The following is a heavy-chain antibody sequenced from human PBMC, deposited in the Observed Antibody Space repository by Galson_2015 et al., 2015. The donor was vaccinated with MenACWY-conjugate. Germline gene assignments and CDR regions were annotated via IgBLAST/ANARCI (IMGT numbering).Heavy chain of an antibody. D-gene: IGHD3-22*01. CDR1: GFTFSSYR. CDR2: ISSSSSTI. CDR3: ARDYYDSHFDY. Sequence: SLRLSCAASGFTFSSYRMNWVRQAPGKGLEWVSYISSSSSTIYYADSVKGRFTISRDDAKNSLYLQMNSLRAEDTAVYYCARDYYDSHFDYWGQGTLVTVSS. V-gene: IGHV3-48*04. J-gene: IGHJ4*02.